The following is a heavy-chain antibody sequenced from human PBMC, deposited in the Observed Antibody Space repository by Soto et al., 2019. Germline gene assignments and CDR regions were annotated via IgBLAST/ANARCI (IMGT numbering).Heavy chain of an antibody. CDR3: AKDIRPHDYGDLDWYFDL. Sequence: GGSLRLSCAASGFTFDDYAMHWVRQAPGKGLEWVSGISWNSGSIGYADSVKGRFTISRDNAKNSLYLQMNSLRAEDTALYYCAKDIRPHDYGDLDWYFDLWGRGTLVTVSS. V-gene: IGHV3-9*01. CDR1: GFTFDDYA. J-gene: IGHJ2*01. CDR2: ISWNSGSI. D-gene: IGHD4-17*01.